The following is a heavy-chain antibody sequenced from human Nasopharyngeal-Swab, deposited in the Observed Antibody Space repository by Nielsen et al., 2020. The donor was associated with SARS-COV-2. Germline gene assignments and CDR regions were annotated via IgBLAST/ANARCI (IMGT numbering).Heavy chain of an antibody. V-gene: IGHV1-69*13. Sequence: SVKVSCKASGGTFSSYAISWVRQAPGQGLEWMGGIIPIFGTANYAQKFQGRVTITADESTSTAYMELSSLRAEDTAVYYCAKGDTNGANDAFDIWGQGTMVTVSS. J-gene: IGHJ3*02. CDR3: AKGDTNGANDAFDI. CDR1: GGTFSSYA. CDR2: IIPIFGTA. D-gene: IGHD2-8*01.